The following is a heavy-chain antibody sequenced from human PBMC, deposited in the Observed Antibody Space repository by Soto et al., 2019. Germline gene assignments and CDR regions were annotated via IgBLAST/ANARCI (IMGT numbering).Heavy chain of an antibody. V-gene: IGHV4-59*12. Sequence: SETLSLTCTVSGGSISSYYWSWIRQPPGKGLEWIGYINYSGSTNYNPSLKSRVTISVDTSKNQFSLKLSSVTAADTAVYYCARYYYDSSGYYSPMDYWGQGTLVT. J-gene: IGHJ4*02. CDR3: ARYYYDSSGYYSPMDY. D-gene: IGHD3-22*01. CDR2: INYSGST. CDR1: GGSISSYY.